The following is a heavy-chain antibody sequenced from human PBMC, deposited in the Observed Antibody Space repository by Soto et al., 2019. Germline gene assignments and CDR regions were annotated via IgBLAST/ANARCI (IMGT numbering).Heavy chain of an antibody. CDR3: ARLEYCSGGSCYGRYYFDY. CDR1: GGSISSYY. V-gene: IGHV4-59*08. Sequence: SETLSLTCTVSGGSISSYYWSRIRQPPGKGLEWIGYIYYSGSTNYNPSLKSRVTISVDTSKKQFSLKLSSVTAADTAVYYCARLEYCSGGSCYGRYYFDYWGQGTLVTVSS. CDR2: IYYSGST. J-gene: IGHJ4*02. D-gene: IGHD2-15*01.